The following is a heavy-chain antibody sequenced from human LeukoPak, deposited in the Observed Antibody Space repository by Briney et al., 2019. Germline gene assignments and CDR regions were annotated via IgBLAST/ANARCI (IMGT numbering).Heavy chain of an antibody. CDR3: ARHRTASDY. CDR2: INHSGST. CDR1: GGSFSGYY. D-gene: IGHD3-16*02. V-gene: IGHV4-34*01. Sequence: PSETLSLTCAVYGGSFSGYYWSWIRQPPGKGLEWIGEINHSGSTNYNPSLKSRVTISVDTSKNQFSLKLSSVTAEDTAVYYCARHRTASDYWGQGTLVTVSS. J-gene: IGHJ4*02.